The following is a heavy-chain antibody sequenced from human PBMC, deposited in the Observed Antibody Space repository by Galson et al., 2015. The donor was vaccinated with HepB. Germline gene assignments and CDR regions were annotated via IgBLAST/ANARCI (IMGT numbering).Heavy chain of an antibody. D-gene: IGHD3-9*01. CDR1: GFTLSKYA. J-gene: IGHJ5*02. V-gene: IGHV3-23*01. CDR2: ITGSGDAT. Sequence: SLRLSCAASGFTLSKYAMNWVRQAPGKGLQWVSSITGSGDATYYADSVKGRFTISRDNSRNTLYLQMNSLRAEDTARYYCAKHYDDTGYYYDLWGRGTLVTVSS. CDR3: AKHYDDTGYYYDL.